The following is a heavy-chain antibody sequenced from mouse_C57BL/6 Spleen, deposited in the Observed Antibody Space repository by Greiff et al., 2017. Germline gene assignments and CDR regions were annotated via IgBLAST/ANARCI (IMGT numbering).Heavy chain of an antibody. Sequence: VQLQQSDAELVKPGASVKISCKASGYTFTGYTIHWMKQRPEQGLEWIGYIYPRNGSTKYNEKFKGKATLTADKSSSTAYMQLNSLTSEDSAVYFCAISNSGYGFGYWGKGTLVTVSA. CDR3: AISNSGYGFGY. D-gene: IGHD3-2*02. CDR1: GYTFTGYT. CDR2: IYPRNGST. V-gene: IGHV1-78*01. J-gene: IGHJ3*01.